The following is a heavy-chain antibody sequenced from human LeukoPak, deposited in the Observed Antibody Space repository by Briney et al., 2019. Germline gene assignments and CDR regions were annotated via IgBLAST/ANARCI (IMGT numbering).Heavy chain of an antibody. D-gene: IGHD3-10*01. CDR2: IWYGGSNK. Sequence: GGSLRLSCAASGFTFSSYGMHWARQAPGKGLEWVAVIWYGGSNKYYADSVKGRFTISRDNSKNTLYLQMNSLRAEDTAVYYCTKDTEYYYASGRTYYYMDVWGKGTTVTVSS. CDR3: TKDTEYYYASGRTYYYMDV. V-gene: IGHV3-30*02. J-gene: IGHJ6*03. CDR1: GFTFSSYG.